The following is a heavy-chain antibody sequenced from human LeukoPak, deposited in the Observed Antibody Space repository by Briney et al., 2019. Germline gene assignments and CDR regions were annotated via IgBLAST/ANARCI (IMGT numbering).Heavy chain of an antibody. CDR3: ARWGNSPVAYGWFDP. J-gene: IGHJ5*02. CDR2: INHSGST. CDR1: GGSFSGYY. V-gene: IGHV4-34*01. D-gene: IGHD2-8*02. Sequence: SETLSLTSAVYGGSFSGYYWSWIRQPPGKGLEWIGEINHSGSTNYNPSLKSRVTISVDTSKNQFSLKLSSVTAADTAVYYCARWGNSPVAYGWFDPWGQGTLVTVSS.